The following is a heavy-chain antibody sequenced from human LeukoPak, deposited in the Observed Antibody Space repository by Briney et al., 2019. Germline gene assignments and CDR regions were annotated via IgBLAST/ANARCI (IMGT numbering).Heavy chain of an antibody. D-gene: IGHD3-10*01. Sequence: ASVKVSCKASGYTFTGYYMHWVRQAPGQGLEWMGWINPNSGDTNYAQKFQGRVTMTRDTSISTAYMELSRLRSDDTAVYYCARSGETYGSGSYYWGQGTLVTVSS. CDR1: GYTFTGYY. V-gene: IGHV1-2*02. J-gene: IGHJ4*02. CDR3: ARSGETYGSGSYY. CDR2: INPNSGDT.